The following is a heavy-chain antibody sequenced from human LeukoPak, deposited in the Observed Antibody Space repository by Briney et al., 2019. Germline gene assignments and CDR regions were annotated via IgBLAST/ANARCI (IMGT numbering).Heavy chain of an antibody. CDR3: ARRRVGPSWGVFDY. Sequence: PGGSLRLSCAASGFTFSSYAMHWVRQAPGKGLEWVAVISYDGSNKYYADSVKGRFTISGDNSKNTLYLQMNSLRAEDTAVYYCARRRVGPSWGVFDYWGQGTLVTVSS. D-gene: IGHD1-26*01. CDR1: GFTFSSYA. CDR2: ISYDGSNK. V-gene: IGHV3-30-3*01. J-gene: IGHJ4*02.